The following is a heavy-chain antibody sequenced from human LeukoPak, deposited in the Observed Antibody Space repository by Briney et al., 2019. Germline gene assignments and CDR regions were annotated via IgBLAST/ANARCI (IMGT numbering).Heavy chain of an antibody. V-gene: IGHV4-39*01. Sequence: SETLSPTCTVSGGSISSSTYYWGWIRQPPGKGLEWIGSYTGSTDYNPSLKSRVAISVDASKSQISLRLSSVTAADTAVYYCARHGPTRKQWLVGYYFDYRGQGTLVTVSS. CDR2: YTGST. CDR3: ARHGPTRKQWLVGYYFDY. CDR1: GGSISSSTYY. J-gene: IGHJ4*02. D-gene: IGHD6-19*01.